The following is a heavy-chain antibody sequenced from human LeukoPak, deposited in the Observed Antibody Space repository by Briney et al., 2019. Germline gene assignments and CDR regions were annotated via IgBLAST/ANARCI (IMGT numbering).Heavy chain of an antibody. CDR3: ARQRDSSGYYYYFDY. J-gene: IGHJ4*02. Sequence: SETLSLTCTVSGGSISSGGYYWSWIRQHPGKGLEWIGYIYYSGSTYYNPSLKSRVTISVDTSKNQFSLKLSSVTAADTAVYYCARQRDSSGYYYYFDYWGQGTLVTVSS. D-gene: IGHD3-22*01. V-gene: IGHV4-31*03. CDR2: IYYSGST. CDR1: GGSISSGGYY.